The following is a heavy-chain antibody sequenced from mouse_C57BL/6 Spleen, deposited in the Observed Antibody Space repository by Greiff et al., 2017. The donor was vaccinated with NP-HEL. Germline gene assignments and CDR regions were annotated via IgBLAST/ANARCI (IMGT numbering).Heavy chain of an antibody. J-gene: IGHJ2*01. CDR3: ASLRYFDD. Sequence: VKVVESGAELVKPGASVKISCKASGYAFSSYWMNWVKQRPGKGLEWIGQIYPGDGDTNYNGKFKGKATLTADKSSSTAYMQLSSLTSEDSAVYFCASLRYFDDWGQGTTLTVSS. CDR1: GYAFSSYW. V-gene: IGHV1-80*01. CDR2: IYPGDGDT.